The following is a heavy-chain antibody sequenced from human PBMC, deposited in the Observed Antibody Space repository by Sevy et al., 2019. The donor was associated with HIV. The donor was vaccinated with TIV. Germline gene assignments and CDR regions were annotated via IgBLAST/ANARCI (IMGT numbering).Heavy chain of an antibody. CDR3: AKDLRAGIAVAGAFDI. CDR1: GFTFSSYG. D-gene: IGHD6-19*01. CDR2: ISYDGSNK. V-gene: IGHV3-30*18. Sequence: GGSLRLSCAASGFTFSSYGMHWVRQAPGKGLQSVAVISYDGSNKYYADSVKGRFTISRDNSKNTLYLQMNSLRAEDTAVYYCAKDLRAGIAVAGAFDIWGQGTMVTVSS. J-gene: IGHJ3*02.